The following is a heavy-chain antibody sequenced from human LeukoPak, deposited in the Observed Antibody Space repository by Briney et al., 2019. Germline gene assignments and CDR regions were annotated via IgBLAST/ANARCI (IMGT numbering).Heavy chain of an antibody. D-gene: IGHD5-18*01. CDR3: ATSETRGYSYSIDY. CDR2: IIPIFGTA. J-gene: IGHJ4*02. CDR1: GGTFTSYA. Sequence: SVKVSSKASGGTFTSYAISWVRQAPGQGLEWMGGIIPIFGTANYAQKFQGRVTITADESTSTAYMELSSLRSEDTAVYYCATSETRGYSYSIDYWGQGTLVTVSS. V-gene: IGHV1-69*01.